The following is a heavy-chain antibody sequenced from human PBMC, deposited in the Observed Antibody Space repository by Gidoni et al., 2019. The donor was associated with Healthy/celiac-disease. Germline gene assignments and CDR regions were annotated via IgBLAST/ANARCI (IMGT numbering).Heavy chain of an antibody. CDR3: ARDDSSGYPYYYYGMDV. CDR2: ISDDGSNK. CDR1: GFTFSSYA. V-gene: IGHV3-30*04. J-gene: IGHJ6*02. Sequence: QVQLVESGGGVVQPGRSLRLSCAASGFTFSSYAMHWVRQAPGKGLGWVAVISDDGSNKYYADSVKGRFTISRDNSKNTLYLQMNSLRAEDTAVYYCARDDSSGYPYYYYGMDVWGQGTTVTVSS. D-gene: IGHD3-22*01.